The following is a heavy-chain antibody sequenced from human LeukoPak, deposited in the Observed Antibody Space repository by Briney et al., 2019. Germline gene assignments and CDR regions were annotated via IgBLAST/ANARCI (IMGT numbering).Heavy chain of an antibody. Sequence: ASVKVSCXASGYTFTNYDINWVRQANGQGLEWMGWMNPNTGNTGYTQKFQGRITITRNTSISTAYMELSSLRSEDTAVYYCARSLWSGYDTFDIWGQGTMVTVSS. J-gene: IGHJ3*02. D-gene: IGHD3-3*01. CDR2: MNPNTGNT. CDR1: GYTFTNYD. V-gene: IGHV1-8*03. CDR3: ARSLWSGYDTFDI.